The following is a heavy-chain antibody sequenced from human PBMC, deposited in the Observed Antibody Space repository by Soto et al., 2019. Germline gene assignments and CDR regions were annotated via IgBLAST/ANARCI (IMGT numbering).Heavy chain of an antibody. Sequence: EVQLVESGGGLVKPGGSLRLSCAASGFTFSSYSMNWVRQAPGKGLEWVSSISSSSSYIYYADSVKGRFTISRDNAKNSLYLQMNSLRAADTAVYYCARDGYCSGGSCYYYYYGMDVWGQGTTVTVSS. J-gene: IGHJ6*02. CDR2: ISSSSSYI. V-gene: IGHV3-21*01. CDR3: ARDGYCSGGSCYYYYYGMDV. CDR1: GFTFSSYS. D-gene: IGHD2-15*01.